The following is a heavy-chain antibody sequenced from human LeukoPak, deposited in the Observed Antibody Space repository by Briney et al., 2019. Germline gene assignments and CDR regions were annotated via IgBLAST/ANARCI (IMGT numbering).Heavy chain of an antibody. D-gene: IGHD2-2*01. CDR3: AREGCSSTSCYYRKDWFDS. J-gene: IGHJ5*01. Sequence: SVKVSCKASGGTFSSYAISWVRQAPGQGLEWMGGIIPIFGTANYAQKFQGRVTITTDESTSTAYMELSSLRSGDTAVYHCAREGCSSTSCYYRKDWFDSWGQGTLVTVSS. V-gene: IGHV1-69*05. CDR1: GGTFSSYA. CDR2: IIPIFGTA.